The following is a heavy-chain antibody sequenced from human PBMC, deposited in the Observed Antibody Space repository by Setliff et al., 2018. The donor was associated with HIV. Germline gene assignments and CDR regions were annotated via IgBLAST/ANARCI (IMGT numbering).Heavy chain of an antibody. J-gene: IGHJ2*01. V-gene: IGHV4-38-2*01. CDR3: GTVTTGHWYFDL. Sequence: PSETLSLTCAVSGYSISGNYYWGWIRQSPGKGLEWIGSIKHSGNIYYNSSLKSRISVSRDTSKNQFFLKLSSVTAADTAVYYCGTVTTGHWYFDLWGRGTLVTVSS. D-gene: IGHD4-17*01. CDR1: GYSISGNYY. CDR2: IKHSGNI.